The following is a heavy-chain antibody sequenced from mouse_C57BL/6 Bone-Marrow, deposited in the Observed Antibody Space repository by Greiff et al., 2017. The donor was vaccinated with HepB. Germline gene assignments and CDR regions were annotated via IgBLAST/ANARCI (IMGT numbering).Heavy chain of an antibody. CDR2: ISSGSSTI. CDR1: GFTFSDYG. J-gene: IGHJ4*01. CDR3: ATTVVAARYYAMDY. V-gene: IGHV5-17*01. D-gene: IGHD1-1*01. Sequence: EVKLVESGGGLVKPGGSLKLSCAASGFTFSDYGMHWVRQAPEKGLEWVAYISSGSSTIYYADTVKGRFTISRDNAKNTLFLQMTSLRSEDTAMYYCATTVVAARYYAMDYWGQGTSVTVSS.